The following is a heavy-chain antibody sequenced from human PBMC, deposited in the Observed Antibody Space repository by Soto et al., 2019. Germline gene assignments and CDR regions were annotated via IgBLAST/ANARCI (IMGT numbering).Heavy chain of an antibody. D-gene: IGHD2-2*01. CDR1: GYTFTSYA. CDR3: ARQKHCSSTSCYVWLGYWFDP. CDR2: INAGNGNT. Sequence: GGSLRLSCAASGYTFTSYAMRWVRQAPGQRLEWMGWINAGNGNTKYSQKFQGRVTITRDTSASTAYMELSSLRSEDTAVYYCARQKHCSSTSCYVWLGYWFDPWGQGTLVTVSS. V-gene: IGHV1-3*01. J-gene: IGHJ5*02.